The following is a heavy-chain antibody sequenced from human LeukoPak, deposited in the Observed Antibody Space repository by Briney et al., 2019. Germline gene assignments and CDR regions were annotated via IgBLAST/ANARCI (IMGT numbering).Heavy chain of an antibody. CDR3: ARDRGLLWFGELSPREGLNWFDP. Sequence: GASVKVSCKASGGTFSSYAISWVRQAPGQGLEWMGWISAYNGNTNYAQKLQGRVTMTTDTSTSTAYMELRSLRSDDTAVYYCARDRGLLWFGELSPREGLNWFDPWGQGTLVTVSS. V-gene: IGHV1-18*01. CDR2: ISAYNGNT. CDR1: GGTFSSYA. J-gene: IGHJ5*02. D-gene: IGHD3-10*01.